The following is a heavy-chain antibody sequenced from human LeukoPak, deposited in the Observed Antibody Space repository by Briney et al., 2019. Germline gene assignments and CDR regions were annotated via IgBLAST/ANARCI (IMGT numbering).Heavy chain of an antibody. J-gene: IGHJ4*02. CDR3: ARETIFGVVITYYFDY. CDR2: IYYSGST. CDR1: GGSISSSSYY. V-gene: IGHV4-39*07. Sequence: SETLSLTCTVSGGSISSSSYYWGWIRQPPGKGLEWIGSIYYSGSTYYNPSLKSRVTISVDTSKSQFSLKLSSVTAADTAVYYCARETIFGVVITYYFDYWGQGTLVTVSS. D-gene: IGHD3-3*01.